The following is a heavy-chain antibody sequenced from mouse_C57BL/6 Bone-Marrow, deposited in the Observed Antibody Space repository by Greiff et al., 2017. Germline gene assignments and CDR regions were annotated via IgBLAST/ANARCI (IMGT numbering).Heavy chain of an antibody. CDR1: GYTFTRYW. CDR2: IDPSDSEA. J-gene: IGHJ4*01. CDR3: ARRDGSSYDCAMDY. D-gene: IGHD1-1*01. V-gene: IGHV1-52*01. Sequence: VQLQQPGAELVRPGSSVKLSCKASGYTFTRYWMHWVKQRPIQGLEWIGNIDPSDSEAHYNQKFKDKATLTVDKSSSTAYMQLSSLTSEDSAVYYCARRDGSSYDCAMDYWGQGTSVTVSS.